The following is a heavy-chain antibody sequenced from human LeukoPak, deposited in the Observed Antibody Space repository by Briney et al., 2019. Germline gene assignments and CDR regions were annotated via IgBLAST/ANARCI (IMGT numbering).Heavy chain of an antibody. CDR1: GFTFSSYS. V-gene: IGHV3-7*01. J-gene: IGHJ1*01. CDR2: IKTDGSEK. D-gene: IGHD3-22*01. Sequence: GGSLRLSCAASGFTFSSYSMNWVRQAPGKGLQWVANIKTDGSEKYYVDSVKGRFTISRDNAKNSLYLQMNTLRAEDTAVYYCATYSSLNRREFQYWGQGTLLTVSS. CDR3: ATYSSLNRREFQY.